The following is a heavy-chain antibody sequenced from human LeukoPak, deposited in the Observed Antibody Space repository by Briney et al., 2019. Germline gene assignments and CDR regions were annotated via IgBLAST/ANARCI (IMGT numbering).Heavy chain of an antibody. Sequence: SQTLSLTCAISGDIVSSNSAAWNWIRQSPSRGLEWLVRTYYRSKWYNDYAVSVKSRITINPDTSNNQFSLQLNSVTPEDTAVYYCARARSSGWYNYYYGMDVWGQGTTVTVSS. J-gene: IGHJ6*02. CDR1: GDIVSSNSAA. CDR3: ARARSSGWYNYYYGMDV. V-gene: IGHV6-1*01. D-gene: IGHD6-19*01. CDR2: TYYRSKWYN.